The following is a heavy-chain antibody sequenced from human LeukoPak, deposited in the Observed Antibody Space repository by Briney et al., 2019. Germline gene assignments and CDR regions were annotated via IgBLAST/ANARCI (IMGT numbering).Heavy chain of an antibody. CDR1: GGSFSGYY. D-gene: IGHD3-22*01. Sequence: ETLSLTCAVYGGSFSGYYWSWVRQAPGKGLEWASSITGGGGSTYYADSVKGRFTISRDNSKNTLYLQMNSLRAEDTAVYYCAKSSYYDSSGYYREYYFDYWGQGTLVTVSS. CDR2: ITGGGGST. V-gene: IGHV3-23*01. CDR3: AKSSYYDSSGYYREYYFDY. J-gene: IGHJ4*02.